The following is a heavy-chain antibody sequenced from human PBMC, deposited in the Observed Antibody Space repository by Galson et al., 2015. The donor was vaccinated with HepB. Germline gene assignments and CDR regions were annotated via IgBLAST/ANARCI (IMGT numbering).Heavy chain of an antibody. CDR2: IKQDGSEK. CDR1: GFTFSSYW. J-gene: IGHJ5*02. D-gene: IGHD3-22*01. Sequence: SLRLSCAASGFTFSSYWMSWVRQAPGKGLEWVANIKQDGSEKYYVDSVKGRFTISRDNAKNSLYLQMNSLRAEDTAVYYCARDSVAYYYDSSDLWWFDPWGQGTLVTVSS. CDR3: ARDSVAYYYDSSDLWWFDP. V-gene: IGHV3-7*03.